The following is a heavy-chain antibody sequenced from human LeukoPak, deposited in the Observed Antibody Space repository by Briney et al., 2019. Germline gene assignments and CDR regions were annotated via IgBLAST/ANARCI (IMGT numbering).Heavy chain of an antibody. CDR3: ARDSIMITFGGVDY. CDR1: GYTFTSYY. D-gene: IGHD3-16*01. V-gene: IGHV1-2*02. CDR2: INPNSGGT. Sequence: ASVKVSCKASGYTFTSYYMHWVRQAPGQGLEWMGWINPNSGGTNYAQKFQGRVTMTRDTSISTAYMELSRLRSDDTAVYYCARDSIMITFGGVDYWGQGTLVTVSS. J-gene: IGHJ4*02.